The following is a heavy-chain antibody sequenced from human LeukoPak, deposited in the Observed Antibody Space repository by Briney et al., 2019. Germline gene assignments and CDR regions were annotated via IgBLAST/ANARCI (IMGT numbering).Heavy chain of an antibody. J-gene: IGHJ3*02. V-gene: IGHV4-34*01. D-gene: IGHD6-13*01. CDR2: INHSGST. Sequence: PSETLSLTCAVYGGSFSGYYWSWIRQPPGKGLEWIGEINHSGSTNYNPSLKSRVTISVDTSKNQFSLKLSSVTAADTAVYYCGTTIAAAGYDAFDIWGQGTMVTVSS. CDR1: GGSFSGYY. CDR3: GTTIAAAGYDAFDI.